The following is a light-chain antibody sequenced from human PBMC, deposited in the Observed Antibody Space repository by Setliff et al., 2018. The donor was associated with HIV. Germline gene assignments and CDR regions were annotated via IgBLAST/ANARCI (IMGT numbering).Light chain of an antibody. CDR3: SSYSINNLYV. V-gene: IGLV2-14*03. Sequence: QSALAQPASVSGSPGQSITISCTGTSSDIGSSDFVSWYQQHPGKAPKVMIYTVDKRPSGVSNGFSGSKSGSTASLTISGLQTEDEADYYCSSYSINNLYVFATGTKGTVL. CDR2: TVD. J-gene: IGLJ1*01. CDR1: SSDIGSSDF.